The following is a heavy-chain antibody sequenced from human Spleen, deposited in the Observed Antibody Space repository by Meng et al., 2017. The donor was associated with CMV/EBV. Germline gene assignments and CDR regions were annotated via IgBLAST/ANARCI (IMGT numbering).Heavy chain of an antibody. J-gene: IGHJ4*02. CDR1: GGSFSGYY. D-gene: IGHD6-13*01. V-gene: IGHV4-59*10. CDR2: IYTSGST. CDR3: ARSRDYSSLTDY. Sequence: QVPLQQWGAGLLKPSETLSLTCAVYGGSFSGYYWSWIRQPPGKGLEWIGRIYTSGSTNYNPSLKSRVTMSVDTSKNQFSLKLSSVTAADTAVYYCARSRDYSSLTDYWGQGTLVTVSS.